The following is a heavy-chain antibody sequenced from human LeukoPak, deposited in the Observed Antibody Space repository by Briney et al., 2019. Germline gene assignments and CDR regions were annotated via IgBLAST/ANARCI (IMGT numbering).Heavy chain of an antibody. V-gene: IGHV3-48*01. J-gene: IGHJ4*02. Sequence: PGGSLRLSCAASGFTFNRYSMNWVRQAPGKGLEWVSYISTSSNSIYYADSVKGRFTISRDNAKNSLYLRMNSLRAEDTAVYYCARDYYGDYYFDYWGQGTLVTVSS. D-gene: IGHD4-17*01. CDR1: GFTFNRYS. CDR3: ARDYYGDYYFDY. CDR2: ISTSSNSI.